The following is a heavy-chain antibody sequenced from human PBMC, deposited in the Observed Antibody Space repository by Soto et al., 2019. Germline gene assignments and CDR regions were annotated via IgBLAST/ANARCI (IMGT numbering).Heavy chain of an antibody. CDR2: INHSGST. D-gene: IGHD5-12*01. Sequence: SETLSLTCAVYGGSFSGYYWSWIRQPPGKGLEWIGEINHSGSTNYNPSLKSRVTISVDTSKNQFSLKLSSVTAADTAVYYCARLEDKWLLLRSPDTKYYYYMDVWGKGTTVTVSS. J-gene: IGHJ6*03. CDR3: ARLEDKWLLLRSPDTKYYYYMDV. CDR1: GGSFSGYY. V-gene: IGHV4-34*01.